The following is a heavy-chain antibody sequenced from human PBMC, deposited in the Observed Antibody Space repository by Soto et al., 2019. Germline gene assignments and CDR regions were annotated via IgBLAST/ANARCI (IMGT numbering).Heavy chain of an antibody. J-gene: IGHJ4*02. CDR1: GYTFNSYG. CDR2: ISVYNGNT. Sequence: QVQLVQSGAEVKRPGASVKVSCKASGYTFNSYGISWVRQAPGQGLEWMGGISVYNGNTNYAQKVQGRVTMTTDTSTSTAYRELRSLRPDDTAGYYCARDGRNGGYLDSWGQGTVVTVSS. CDR3: ARDGRNGGYLDS. V-gene: IGHV1-18*01. D-gene: IGHD2-8*01.